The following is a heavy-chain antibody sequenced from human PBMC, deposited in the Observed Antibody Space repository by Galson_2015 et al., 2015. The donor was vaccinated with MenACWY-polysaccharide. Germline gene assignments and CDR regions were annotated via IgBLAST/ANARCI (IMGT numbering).Heavy chain of an antibody. D-gene: IGHD1-7*01. CDR2: MNPNSSNT. CDR1: GYTFTSYD. CDR3: ARGVMLRATGTTGSTYYYYGMDV. V-gene: IGHV1-8*01. Sequence: SVKVSCKASGYTFTSYDINWVRQATGQGLEWMGWMNPNSSNTGYAQKFQGRVTMTRNTSISTAYMELSSLRSEDTAVYYRARGVMLRATGTTGSTYYYYGMDVWGQGTTVTVSS. J-gene: IGHJ6*02.